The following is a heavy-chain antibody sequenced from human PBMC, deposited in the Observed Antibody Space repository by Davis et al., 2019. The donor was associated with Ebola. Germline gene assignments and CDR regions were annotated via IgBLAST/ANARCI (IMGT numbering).Heavy chain of an antibody. CDR3: ARDQGHGFDDFWSGYHYGMDV. CDR1: GDTFSNYA. J-gene: IGHJ6*02. D-gene: IGHD3-3*01. V-gene: IGHV1-69*06. CDR2: IITMFGTT. Sequence: AASVKVSCKASGDTFSNYAVSWVRQAPGQGLEWVGGIITMFGTTNYAQKFQGRVTITADKSTNTAYIELSSLRAEDTAVYYCARDQGHGFDDFWSGYHYGMDVWGQGTTVTVSS.